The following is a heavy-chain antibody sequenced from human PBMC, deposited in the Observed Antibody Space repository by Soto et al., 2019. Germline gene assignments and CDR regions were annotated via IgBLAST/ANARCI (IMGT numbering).Heavy chain of an antibody. D-gene: IGHD3-10*01. Sequence: EVQLLESGGALVQPGGSLRLSCATSGFTFNIYDMSWVRQAPGKGLEWVSAISGGGGRTYYADSVKGRFTVSRDNSKNTLYRRMNSLRAEDTAIYYCANNSGLGRFGELEGDVWGQGTTVSVSS. CDR3: ANNSGLGRFGELEGDV. CDR2: ISGGGGRT. V-gene: IGHV3-23*01. J-gene: IGHJ6*02. CDR1: GFTFNIYD.